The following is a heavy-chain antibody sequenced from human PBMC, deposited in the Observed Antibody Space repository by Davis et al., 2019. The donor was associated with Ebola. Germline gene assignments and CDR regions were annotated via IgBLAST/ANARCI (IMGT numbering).Heavy chain of an antibody. D-gene: IGHD3-22*01. Sequence: PGGSLRLSCAASRFSVSNYAMTWVRQAPGKGLEWVSGMSGSGDGIYYADSVKGRFTISRDNSKNSLYLQLNSLTDEDTAVYFCAESGFSTAYYVNSAPLDIWGQGTMVTVSS. CDR3: AESGFSTAYYVNSAPLDI. V-gene: IGHV3-23*01. J-gene: IGHJ3*02. CDR2: MSGSGDGI. CDR1: RFSVSNYA.